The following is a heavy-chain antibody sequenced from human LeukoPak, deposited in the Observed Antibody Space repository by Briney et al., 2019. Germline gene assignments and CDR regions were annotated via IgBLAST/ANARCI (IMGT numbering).Heavy chain of an antibody. V-gene: IGHV1-8*01. Sequence: GASVKVSCKASGYTFTSYDINWVRQATGQGLEWMGWMNPNSGNTGYAQKFQGRVTMTRNTSISTAYMELSSLRSEDTAVYYCVKGSDSSRPYYFDLWGQGTLVTVSS. D-gene: IGHD6-13*01. CDR1: GYTFTSYD. CDR2: MNPNSGNT. CDR3: VKGSDSSRPYYFDL. J-gene: IGHJ4*02.